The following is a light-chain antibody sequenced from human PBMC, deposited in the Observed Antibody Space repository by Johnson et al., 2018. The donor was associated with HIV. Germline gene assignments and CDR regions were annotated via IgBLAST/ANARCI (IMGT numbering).Light chain of an antibody. V-gene: IGLV1-51*02. CDR1: TYNIGNNY. J-gene: IGLJ1*01. CDR2: ENN. Sequence: QSILTQPPSVSAAPGQKVSISCSGSTYNIGNNYVSWYQQLPGTAPKLLIYENNNRPSGIPYRFSGSKSGTSATLGITGLQTGDEADYCCATWDSSLSTYVFGTGTKVTVL. CDR3: ATWDSSLSTYV.